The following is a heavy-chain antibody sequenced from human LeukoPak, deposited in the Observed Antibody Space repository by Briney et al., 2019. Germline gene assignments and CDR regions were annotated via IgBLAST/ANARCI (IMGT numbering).Heavy chain of an antibody. V-gene: IGHV4-39*01. CDR3: ARRIGLVTPNAFDI. CDR2: IYYSGST. Sequence: SETLSLTCTVSGGSISSSSYYWGWIRQPPGKGLEWIGSIYYSGSTYYNPSLNSRVTIPVDTSKNQFSLKLSSVTAADTAVYYCARRIGLVTPNAFDIWGQGTMVTVSS. J-gene: IGHJ3*02. CDR1: GGSISSSSYY. D-gene: IGHD2-21*01.